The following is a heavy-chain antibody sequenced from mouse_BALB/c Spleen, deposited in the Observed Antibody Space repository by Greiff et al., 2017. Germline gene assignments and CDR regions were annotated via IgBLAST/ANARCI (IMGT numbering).Heavy chain of an antibody. D-gene: IGHD2-2*01. Sequence: QVQLKQSGAELAKPGASVKMSCKASGYTFTSYWMHWVKQRPGQGLEWIGYINPSTGYTEYNQKFKDKATLTADKSSSTAYMQLSSLTSEDSAVYYCARLRLRAMDYWGQGTSVTVSS. V-gene: IGHV1-7*01. J-gene: IGHJ4*01. CDR3: ARLRLRAMDY. CDR2: INPSTGYT. CDR1: GYTFTSYW.